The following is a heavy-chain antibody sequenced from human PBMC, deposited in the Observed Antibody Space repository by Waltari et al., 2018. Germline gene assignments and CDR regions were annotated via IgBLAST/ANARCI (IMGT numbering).Heavy chain of an antibody. CDR3: ARDSALLNRINCRGDAFDI. V-gene: IGHV3-7*01. CDR2: IKKDVRET. Sequence: EVQLVESGGGLVQPGGSLRLSCAASGCTFNSYWMSWVRQAPGKEREWVANIKKDVRETDYVASVKGRFTISRDNAKNSLYLQRNSLRAEDTAVYSCARDSALLNRINCRGDAFDIWGQGTMVTVSS. D-gene: IGHD1-1*01. CDR1: GCTFNSYW. J-gene: IGHJ3*02.